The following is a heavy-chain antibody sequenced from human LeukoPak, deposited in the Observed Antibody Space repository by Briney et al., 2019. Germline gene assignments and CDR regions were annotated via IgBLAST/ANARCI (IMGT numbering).Heavy chain of an antibody. CDR1: GYTFTGYY. V-gene: IGHV1-2*02. CDR3: AREGGDYYDSSGYYFDY. CDR2: INPNSGGT. D-gene: IGHD3-22*01. Sequence: ASVKVSCKASGYTFTGYYMHWVRQAPGQGLEWMGWINPNSGGTNYAQKFQGRVTMTRDTSISTAYMELSRLRSDDTAVYYCAREGGDYYDSSGYYFDYWGQGTLVTVSS. J-gene: IGHJ4*02.